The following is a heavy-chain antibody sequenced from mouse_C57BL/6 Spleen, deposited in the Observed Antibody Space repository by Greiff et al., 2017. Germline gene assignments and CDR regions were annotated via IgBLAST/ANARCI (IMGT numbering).Heavy chain of an antibody. J-gene: IGHJ1*03. D-gene: IGHD1-1*01. CDR3: AREGYCGSTHVWYFDV. V-gene: IGHV1-55*01. CDR1: GYTFTSYW. Sequence: QVQLQQPGAELVKPGASVKMSCKTSGYTFTSYWITWVKQGPGQGLEWIGDIYPGSGSTNYNEKFKSKATLTVDTSSSTAYMQLSSLTSEDSAVYYCAREGYCGSTHVWYFDVWGTGTTVTVSS. CDR2: IYPGSGST.